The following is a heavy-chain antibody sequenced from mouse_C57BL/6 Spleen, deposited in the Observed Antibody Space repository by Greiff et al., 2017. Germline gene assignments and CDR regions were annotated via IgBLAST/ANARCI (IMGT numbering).Heavy chain of an antibody. CDR3: AAQLGRYYAMDD. CDR2: ITPSSGYT. CDR1: GYTFTSYT. D-gene: IGHD4-1*02. V-gene: IGHV1-4*01. Sequence: QVQLQQSGAELARPGASVTMSCKASGYTFTSYTMHWVKQRPGQGLAWIGYITPSSGYTKYNQKFKDKATLTADKSSSPAYMQLSSRTSEYSAVYDCAAQLGRYYAMDDWGQGTSVTVSS. J-gene: IGHJ4*01.